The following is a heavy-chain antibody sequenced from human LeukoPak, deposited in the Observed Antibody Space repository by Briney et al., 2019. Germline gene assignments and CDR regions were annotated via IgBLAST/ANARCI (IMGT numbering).Heavy chain of an antibody. Sequence: GGSLRLSCAASGFTFSTYAMHWVRQAPGKGLEWVAAISYDGSNKNYADSVKGRFTISRDNSKNTLYLQMNSLRAEDTAVYYCARQNNTYHHYNLGWFDPWGQGTLVTVSS. CDR1: GFTFSTYA. V-gene: IGHV3-30*04. CDR3: ARQNNTYHHYNLGWFDP. D-gene: IGHD5-24*01. CDR2: ISYDGSNK. J-gene: IGHJ5*02.